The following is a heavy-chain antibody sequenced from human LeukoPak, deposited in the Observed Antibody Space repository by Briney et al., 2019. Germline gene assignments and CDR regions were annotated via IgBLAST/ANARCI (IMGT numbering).Heavy chain of an antibody. CDR2: INPSSGGT. J-gene: IGHJ4*02. V-gene: IGHV1-2*02. Sequence: ASVKVSCKAPGGTFSSYAISWVRQAPGQGLEWMGWINPSSGGTNYTQKFQGRVTMTRDTSISTAYMELSRLRSDDTAVYYCARGDRSYYFDYWGQGTLVTVSS. D-gene: IGHD1-26*01. CDR3: ARGDRSYYFDY. CDR1: GGTFSSYA.